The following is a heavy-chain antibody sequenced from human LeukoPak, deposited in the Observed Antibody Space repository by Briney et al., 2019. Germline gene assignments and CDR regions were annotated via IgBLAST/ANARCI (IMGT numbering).Heavy chain of an antibody. CDR3: ASVAYCSGGSCYSTDAFDI. CDR2: ISAYNGNT. Sequence: ASVKVSCKASGYTFTSYGISWVRQAPGQGLEWMGWISAYNGNTNHAQKLQGRVTMTTDTSTSTAYMELRSLRSDDTAVYYCASVAYCSGGSCYSTDAFDIWGQGTMVTVSS. J-gene: IGHJ3*02. V-gene: IGHV1-18*01. CDR1: GYTFTSYG. D-gene: IGHD2-15*01.